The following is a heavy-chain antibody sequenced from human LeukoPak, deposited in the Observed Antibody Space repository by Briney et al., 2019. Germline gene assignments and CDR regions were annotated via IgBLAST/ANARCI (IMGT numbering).Heavy chain of an antibody. Sequence: GASLRLSCAASGFTFSSYSMNWVRQAPGKGLEWVSYISSSSSTIYYADSVKGRFTISRDNAKNSLYLQMNSLRAEDTAVYYCARDVGTTVVSRAYDYWGQGTLVTVSS. J-gene: IGHJ4*02. CDR3: ARDVGTTVVSRAYDY. CDR2: ISSSSSTI. V-gene: IGHV3-48*04. CDR1: GFTFSSYS. D-gene: IGHD4-23*01.